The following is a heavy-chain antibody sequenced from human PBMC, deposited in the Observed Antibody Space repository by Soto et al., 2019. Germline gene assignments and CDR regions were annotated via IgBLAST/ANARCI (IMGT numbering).Heavy chain of an antibody. D-gene: IGHD6-6*01. V-gene: IGHV1-2*02. CDR2: INPNSGGT. J-gene: IGHJ4*02. Sequence: ASVKVSCKASGYTFTGYYMHWVRQAPGQGLEWMGWINPNSGGTNYAQKFQGRVTMTRDTSISTAYMELSRLRSDDTAVYYCARVQQLVRPGSSAPGYWGQGTLVTVPQ. CDR1: GYTFTGYY. CDR3: ARVQQLVRPGSSAPGY.